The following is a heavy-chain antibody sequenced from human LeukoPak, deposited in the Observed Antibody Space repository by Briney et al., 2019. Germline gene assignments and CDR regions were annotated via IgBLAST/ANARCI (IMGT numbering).Heavy chain of an antibody. J-gene: IGHJ4*02. CDR3: AKNGGSYYRPFDY. CDR1: GFTFSSYA. Sequence: AGGSQRLSCAASGFTFSSYAMSWVRQAPGKGLEWVSAISGSGGSTYYADSVKGRFTISRDNSKNTLYLQMNSLRAEDTAVYYCAKNGGSYYRPFDYWGQGTLVTVSS. D-gene: IGHD1-26*01. CDR2: ISGSGGST. V-gene: IGHV3-23*01.